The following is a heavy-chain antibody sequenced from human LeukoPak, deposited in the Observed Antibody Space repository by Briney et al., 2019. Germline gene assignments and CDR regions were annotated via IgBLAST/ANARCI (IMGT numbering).Heavy chain of an antibody. CDR2: IYYSGST. V-gene: IGHV4-31*03. CDR1: GGSISSGGYY. Sequence: SETLSLTCTVSGGSISSGGYYWSWIRQHPGKGLEWIGYIYYSGSTYYNPSLKSRVTISVDTSKNQFSLKLSSVTAADTAVYYCARDGYSYGFDAFDIWGQGTMVTASS. D-gene: IGHD5-18*01. CDR3: ARDGYSYGFDAFDI. J-gene: IGHJ3*02.